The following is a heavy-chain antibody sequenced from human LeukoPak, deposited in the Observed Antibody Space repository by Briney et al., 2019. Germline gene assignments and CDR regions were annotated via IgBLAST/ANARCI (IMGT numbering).Heavy chain of an antibody. V-gene: IGHV4-4*07. J-gene: IGHJ3*02. CDR2: ISTSGST. Sequence: SETLSLTCTVSGGSISSYYWSWIRRPAGKGLGSIGHISTSGSTNYNPSLKSRVTMSVDTSKNQFSLKLSSVTAADTAVYYCARGKELLGGAFDIWGQGTMVTVSS. CDR3: ARGKELLGGAFDI. D-gene: IGHD1-26*01. CDR1: GGSISSYY.